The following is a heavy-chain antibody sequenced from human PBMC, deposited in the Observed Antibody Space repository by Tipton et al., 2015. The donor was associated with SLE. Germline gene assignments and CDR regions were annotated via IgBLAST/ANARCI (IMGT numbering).Heavy chain of an antibody. CDR2: IYYSGST. D-gene: IGHD6-13*01. V-gene: IGHV4-39*07. CDR3: ARDYSPEAYFDY. CDR1: GGSISSYS. J-gene: IGHJ4*02. Sequence: TLSLTCTVSGGSISSYSWGWIRQPPGKGLEWIGSIYYSGSTYYNPSLKSRVTISVDTSKNQFSLKLSSVTAADTAVYYCARDYSPEAYFDYWGQGTLVTVSS.